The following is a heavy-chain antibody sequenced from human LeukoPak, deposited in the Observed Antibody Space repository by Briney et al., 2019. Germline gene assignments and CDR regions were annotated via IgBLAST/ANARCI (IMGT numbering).Heavy chain of an antibody. J-gene: IGHJ4*02. CDR3: AKETVAAPPIDY. CDR2: ISGSAYRT. CDR1: GFTFSSYA. Sequence: PGGSLRLSRAASGFTFSSYAMSWVRQAPGKGLEWVSAISGSAYRTYYADSVKGRFTISRDNSKNTLYLQMNSLRADDTAVYYCAKETVAAPPIDYWGQGTLVTVSS. V-gene: IGHV3-23*01. D-gene: IGHD6-19*01.